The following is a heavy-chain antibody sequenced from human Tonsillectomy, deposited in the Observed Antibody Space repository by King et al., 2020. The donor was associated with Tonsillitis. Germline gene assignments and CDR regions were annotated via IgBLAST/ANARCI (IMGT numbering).Heavy chain of an antibody. CDR3: ARVGGSGDSYLEAFDI. V-gene: IGHV4-59*11. CDR1: GGSINSHY. Sequence: QLQESGPGLVKPSETLSLTCSVSGGSINSHYWSWIRQPPGKGLEWIAYMYYTGSTNYNPSLKSRATISVDSSKKHFLLKLTSATAADTAVYSCARVGGSGDSYLEAFDIWGRGTMVTVSS. J-gene: IGHJ3*02. CDR2: MYYTGST. D-gene: IGHD3-16*01.